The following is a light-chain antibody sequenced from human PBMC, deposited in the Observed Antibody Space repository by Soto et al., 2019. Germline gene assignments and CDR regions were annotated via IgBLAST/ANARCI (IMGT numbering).Light chain of an antibody. V-gene: IGLV1-40*01. Sequence: QSVLTQPPSVSGAPGQRVTISCSGTSSNIGGSYDVHWYHQLPGTAPKLLIFGNNSRPSGVPARFSASRSGTSASLAITGLQAEDEADYYCQSCDTNLRGSVFGGGTKLTVL. CDR3: QSCDTNLRGSV. J-gene: IGLJ3*02. CDR2: GNN. CDR1: SSNIGGSYD.